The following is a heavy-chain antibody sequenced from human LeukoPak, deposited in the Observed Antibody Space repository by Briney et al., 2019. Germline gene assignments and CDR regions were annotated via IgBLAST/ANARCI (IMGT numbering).Heavy chain of an antibody. CDR1: GFTFSSYA. V-gene: IGHV3-30*04. CDR3: ARPYNSGWYGDIDY. D-gene: IGHD6-19*01. J-gene: IGHJ4*02. CDR2: ISYDGRNK. Sequence: GGYLRLSCAASGFTFSSYAMHWGRQAPGKGLEWVAVISYDGRNKYYTDSVKGRFTISRDNSKNTLYLQMNSLRAEDTAVYYCARPYNSGWYGDIDYCGQGTPVTVSS.